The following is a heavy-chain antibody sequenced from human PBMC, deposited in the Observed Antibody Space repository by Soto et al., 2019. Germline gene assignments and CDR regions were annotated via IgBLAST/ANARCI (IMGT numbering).Heavy chain of an antibody. J-gene: IGHJ6*02. Sequence: QVQLVESGGGVVQPGRSLRLSCAASGFTFSSYGMHWVRQAPGKGLEWVAVISYDGSNKYYADSVKGRFTISRDNSKNTRYLQMNSLRAEDTAVYYCAKDYVDSRTGQYYYYYGMDVWGQGTTVTVSS. CDR3: AKDYVDSRTGQYYYYYGMDV. V-gene: IGHV3-30*18. CDR2: ISYDGSNK. D-gene: IGHD6-13*01. CDR1: GFTFSSYG.